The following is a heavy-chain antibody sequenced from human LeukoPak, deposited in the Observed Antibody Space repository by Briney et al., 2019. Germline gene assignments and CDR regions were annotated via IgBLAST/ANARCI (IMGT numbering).Heavy chain of an antibody. V-gene: IGHV3-7*01. CDR1: GFTLSSYW. Sequence: GGSLRLSCAASGFTLSSYWMSWVRQAPGKGLEWVANIKQDGSEKYYVDSVRGRFTISRDNAKNSLFLQMNSLRAEDTAVYYCATYNDFAFCFDYWGQGTLVTVSS. CDR3: ATYNDFAFCFDY. J-gene: IGHJ4*02. D-gene: IGHD5-24*01. CDR2: IKQDGSEK.